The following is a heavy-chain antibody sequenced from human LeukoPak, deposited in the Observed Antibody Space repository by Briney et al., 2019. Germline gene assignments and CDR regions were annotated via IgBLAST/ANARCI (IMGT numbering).Heavy chain of an antibody. J-gene: IGHJ4*02. D-gene: IGHD5-12*01. CDR2: VSYDGGNK. CDR1: GFTFSSYA. V-gene: IGHV3-30-3*01. CDR3: AGDPAGGGGYDLGFDY. Sequence: GGSLRLSCAASGFTFSSYAMHWVRQAPGKGLEWVAVVSYDGGNKYYADSVKGRFTISRDNSKNTLYLQMNSLRAEDTAVYYCAGDPAGGGGYDLGFDYWGQGTLVTVSS.